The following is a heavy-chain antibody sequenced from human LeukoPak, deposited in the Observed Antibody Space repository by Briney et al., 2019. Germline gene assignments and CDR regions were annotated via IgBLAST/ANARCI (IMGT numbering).Heavy chain of an antibody. CDR2: IYYSGST. V-gene: IGHV4-59*08. D-gene: IGHD6-13*01. J-gene: IGHJ3*02. Sequence: SETLSLTCTVSGGSISSYYWSWIRQPPGKGLEWIGYIYYSGSTNYNPSLKSRVTISVDTSKNQFSLKLSSVTAADTAVYYCAKGRIAAAGFGYGAFDIWGQGTMVTVSS. CDR3: AKGRIAAAGFGYGAFDI. CDR1: GGSISSYY.